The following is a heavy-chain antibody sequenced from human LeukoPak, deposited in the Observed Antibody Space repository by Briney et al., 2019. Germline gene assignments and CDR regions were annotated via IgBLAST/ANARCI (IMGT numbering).Heavy chain of an antibody. J-gene: IGHJ5*02. CDR2: ISSSSSYI. CDR3: ARALWGYDILTGYCDWFDP. Sequence: PGGSLRLSCAASGFTFSSYNMAWVRQAPGKGLEWVSSISSSSSYIYYADSVKGRFTISRDNAKNSLYLQMNSLRAEDTAVYYCARALWGYDILTGYCDWFDPWGQGTLVTVSS. D-gene: IGHD3-9*01. V-gene: IGHV3-21*01. CDR1: GFTFSSYN.